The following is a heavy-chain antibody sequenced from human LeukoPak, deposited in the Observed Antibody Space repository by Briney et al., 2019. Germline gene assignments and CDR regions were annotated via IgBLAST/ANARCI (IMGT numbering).Heavy chain of an antibody. CDR2: INWNGGST. J-gene: IGHJ3*01. D-gene: IGHD5-24*01. Sequence: GGSLRLSCAASGFTFDDYGMSWVRQAPGKGLEWVSGINWNGGSTGYADSVKGRFTISGDNAKNSLYLQMNSLRAEDTAVYYCARDRDGYNESPQTHWGQGTMVTVSS. V-gene: IGHV3-20*04. CDR1: GFTFDDYG. CDR3: ARDRDGYNESPQTH.